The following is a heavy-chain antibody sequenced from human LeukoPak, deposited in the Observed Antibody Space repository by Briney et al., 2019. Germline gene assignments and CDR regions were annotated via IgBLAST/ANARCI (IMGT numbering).Heavy chain of an antibody. V-gene: IGHV3-23*01. Sequence: GGSLRLSCAASGFIFSSYVMSWVRQAPGKGLEWVSAISGSGGSTYYADSVKGRFTISRDNSKNTLYLQMNSLRAEDTAVYYRAKLYNDYGDENFDYWGQGTLVTVSS. J-gene: IGHJ4*02. CDR2: ISGSGGST. D-gene: IGHD4-17*01. CDR1: GFIFSSYV. CDR3: AKLYNDYGDENFDY.